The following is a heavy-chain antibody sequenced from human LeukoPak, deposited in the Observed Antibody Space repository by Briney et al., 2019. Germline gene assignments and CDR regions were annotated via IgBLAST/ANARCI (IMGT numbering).Heavy chain of an antibody. Sequence: AGGSLRLSCAASGFTFSDYYMSWIRQAPGKGLEWVSYISSSGSTIYYADSVKGRFTISRDNAKNSLYLQMNSLRAEDTAVYYCARDRVATIGLTVFVYWGQGTLVTVSS. D-gene: IGHD5-12*01. CDR2: ISSSGSTI. V-gene: IGHV3-11*01. J-gene: IGHJ4*02. CDR3: ARDRVATIGLTVFVY. CDR1: GFTFSDYY.